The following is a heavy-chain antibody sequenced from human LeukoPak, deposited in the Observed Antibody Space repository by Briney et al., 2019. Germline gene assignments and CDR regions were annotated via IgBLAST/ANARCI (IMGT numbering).Heavy chain of an antibody. J-gene: IGHJ6*03. V-gene: IGHV1-2*06. CDR3: ARDHGVVAAYPDYYYMDV. Sequence: ASVKVFCKASGYTFTGYYMHWVRQAPGQGLEWMGRINPNSGGTNYAQKFQGRVSMTRDTSISTAYMELSRLRSDDTAVYYCARDHGVVAAYPDYYYMDVWGKGTTVTVSS. CDR2: INPNSGGT. CDR1: GYTFTGYY. D-gene: IGHD2-15*01.